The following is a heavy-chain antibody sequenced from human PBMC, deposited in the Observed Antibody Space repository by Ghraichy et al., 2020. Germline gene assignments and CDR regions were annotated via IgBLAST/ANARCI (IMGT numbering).Heavy chain of an antibody. J-gene: IGHJ6*02. CDR3: ARTRAAAGIEPFYYYYYGMVV. CDR2: IYTSGST. CDR1: GGSISSYY. V-gene: IGHV4-4*07. D-gene: IGHD6-13*01. Sequence: SETLSLTCTVSGGSISSYYWSWIRQPAGKGLEWIGRIYTSGSTNYNPSLKSRVTMSVDTSKNQFSLKLSSVTAADTAVYYCARTRAAAGIEPFYYYYYGMVVWGQGTTVTVSS.